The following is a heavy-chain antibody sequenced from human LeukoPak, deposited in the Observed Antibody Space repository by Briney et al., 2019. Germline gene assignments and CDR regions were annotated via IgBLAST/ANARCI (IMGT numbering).Heavy chain of an antibody. V-gene: IGHV3-30*02. D-gene: IGHD3-16*01. Sequence: GGSLRLSCAASGFTFSNSGMHWVRQSPGKGLEWVSFLRYDGSSKFYTDSVQGRFTISRDNSKNTLYLQMNSLRVEDAAVYYCAKDSVYGGWGNAFDIWGQGIMVTVSS. CDR3: AKDSVYGGWGNAFDI. J-gene: IGHJ3*02. CDR1: GFTFSNSG. CDR2: LRYDGSSK.